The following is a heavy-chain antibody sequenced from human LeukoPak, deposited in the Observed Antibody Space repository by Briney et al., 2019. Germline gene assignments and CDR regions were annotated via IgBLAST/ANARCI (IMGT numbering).Heavy chain of an antibody. D-gene: IGHD4-17*01. V-gene: IGHV4-4*07. CDR1: GDSISGFY. CDR3: ARGLPSYGDYVDYYFYMDV. Sequence: SQTLSLTCTVSGDSISGFYWSWIRQPAGKGLQWIGRISTGGSTNYNTSLKSRVTMSVERSTNEFSLTVRSVTAADTALYYCARGLPSYGDYVDYYFYMDVWGKGTTVT. J-gene: IGHJ6*03. CDR2: ISTGGST.